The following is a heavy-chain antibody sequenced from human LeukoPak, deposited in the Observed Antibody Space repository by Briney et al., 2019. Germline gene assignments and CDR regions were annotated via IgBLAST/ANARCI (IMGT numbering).Heavy chain of an antibody. CDR2: INPNSGGT. CDR3: AREYGPGSYSGEFWFDP. J-gene: IGHJ5*02. V-gene: IGHV1-2*02. D-gene: IGHD3-10*01. Sequence: GASVKVSCKASGYTFTGYYMHWVRQAPGQGLEWMGWINPNSGGTNFAQKFQGRVTMTRNTSISTAYMELSSLRSEDTAVYYCAREYGPGSYSGEFWFDPWGQGTLVTVSS. CDR1: GYTFTGYY.